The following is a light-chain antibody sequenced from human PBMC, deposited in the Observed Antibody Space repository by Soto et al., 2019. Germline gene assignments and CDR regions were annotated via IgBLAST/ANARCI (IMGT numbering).Light chain of an antibody. CDR1: QSVSSY. Sequence: EIVLTQSPATLSLSPGERATLSCRASQSVSSYLAWYQQKPGQAPRLLIYDASNRATGIPARFSGSGSGTDFNLTISSLEPEDFAVYYCQQRSNWRITFGGGTKVDIK. V-gene: IGKV3-11*01. CDR3: QQRSNWRIT. CDR2: DAS. J-gene: IGKJ4*01.